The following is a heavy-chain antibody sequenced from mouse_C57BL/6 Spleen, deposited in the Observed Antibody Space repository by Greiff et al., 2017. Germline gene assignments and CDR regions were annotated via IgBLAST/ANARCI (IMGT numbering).Heavy chain of an antibody. CDR2: INPNNGGT. Sequence: VQLQQSGPELVKPGASVKISCKASGYTFTDYYMNWVKQSHGKSLEWIGDINPNNGGTSYNQKFKGKATLTVDKSSSTAYMELRSLTSEDSAVYYCARDYSPYWGQGTTLTVSS. CDR1: GYTFTDYY. J-gene: IGHJ2*01. V-gene: IGHV1-26*01. D-gene: IGHD1-1*01. CDR3: ARDYSPY.